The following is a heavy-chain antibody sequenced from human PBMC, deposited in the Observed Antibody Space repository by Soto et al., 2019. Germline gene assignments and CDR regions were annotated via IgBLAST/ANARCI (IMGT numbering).Heavy chain of an antibody. J-gene: IGHJ5*02. V-gene: IGHV4-4*07. CDR1: GASISGFY. D-gene: IGHD1-1*01. CDR2: IYATGTT. Sequence: RSLTCTVSGASISGFYWSWIRKSSGKGLEWIGRIYATGTTDYNPSLKSRVMMSVDTSKKQFSLKLRSVTAADTDVYYCVRDGKKTLRDWFDPWGQGISVTVYS. CDR3: VRDGKKTLRDWFDP.